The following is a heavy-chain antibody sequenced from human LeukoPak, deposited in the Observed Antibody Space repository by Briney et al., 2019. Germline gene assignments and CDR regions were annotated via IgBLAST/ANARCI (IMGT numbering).Heavy chain of an antibody. Sequence: KSGGSLRRSGGASGFTFSSYCMHCVRQAPGKGLEGVSIIWYDGSNKYYADSVKGRLTISRDDCKNTVELQMNSLRVEGTAVYYCAEASGYSYFEHWGQGTLVIVFS. J-gene: IGHJ1*01. D-gene: IGHD3-9*01. CDR2: IWYDGSNK. CDR3: AEASGYSYFEH. CDR1: GFTFSSYC. V-gene: IGHV3-33*06.